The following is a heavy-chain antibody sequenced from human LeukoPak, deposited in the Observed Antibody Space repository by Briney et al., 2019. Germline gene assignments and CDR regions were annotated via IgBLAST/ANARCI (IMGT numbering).Heavy chain of an antibody. CDR3: ARLLSGSYYRGYYFDY. CDR1: GDSISDSNSY. CDR2: VYSNGNT. V-gene: IGHV4-39*01. J-gene: IGHJ4*02. Sequence: SETLSLTCTASGDSISDSNSYWGWIRQPPGKGLEWIGSVYSNGNTYYSPSLKSRVTMSVDTSNNWFSLRLTSVTAADTAVYYCARLLSGSYYRGYYFDYWGQGTLVTVSS. D-gene: IGHD1-26*01.